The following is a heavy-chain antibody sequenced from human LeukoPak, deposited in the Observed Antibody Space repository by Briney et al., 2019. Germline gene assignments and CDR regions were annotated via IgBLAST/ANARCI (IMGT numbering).Heavy chain of an antibody. D-gene: IGHD3-16*02. J-gene: IGHJ4*02. Sequence: GGSLRLSCAASGFTFSSYAMHWVRQAPGKGLEWVAVISYDGSNKYYADSVKGRFTISRDNSKNTLYLQMNSLRAEDTAVYYCARAGETMITFGGVIVIHPFDYWGQGTLVTVPS. CDR2: ISYDGSNK. V-gene: IGHV3-30-3*01. CDR1: GFTFSSYA. CDR3: ARAGETMITFGGVIVIHPFDY.